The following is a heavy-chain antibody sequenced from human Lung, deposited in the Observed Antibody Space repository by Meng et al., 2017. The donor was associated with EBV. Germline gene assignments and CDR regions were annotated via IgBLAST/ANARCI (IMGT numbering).Heavy chain of an antibody. CDR3: ARLLYNWNPYFAY. J-gene: IGHJ4*02. CDR2: INHSGST. D-gene: IGHD1-20*01. CDR1: GGSFSGYY. V-gene: IGHV4-34*01. Sequence: QVPLKQWGAGRLKPSGPLSLTGAVYGGSFSGYYWSWIRQPPGKGLEWIGEINHSGSTNYNPSLKSRVTISVDTSKNQFSLNLKSVTAADTAVYFCARLLYNWNPYFAYWGQGILVTVSS.